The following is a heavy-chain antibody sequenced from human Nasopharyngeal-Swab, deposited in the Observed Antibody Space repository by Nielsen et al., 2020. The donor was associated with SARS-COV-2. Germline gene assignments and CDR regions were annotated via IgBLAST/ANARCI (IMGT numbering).Heavy chain of an antibody. V-gene: IGHV1-69*13. CDR3: ARDRGIWFGELSLTDP. CDR1: GGTFSSYA. Sequence: SVKVSCKASGGTFSSYAISWVRQAPGQGLEWMGGIIPIFGTANYAQKFQGRVTITADESTSTAYMELRSLRSDDTAVYYCARDRGIWFGELSLTDPWGQGTLVTVSS. D-gene: IGHD3-10*01. J-gene: IGHJ5*02. CDR2: IIPIFGTA.